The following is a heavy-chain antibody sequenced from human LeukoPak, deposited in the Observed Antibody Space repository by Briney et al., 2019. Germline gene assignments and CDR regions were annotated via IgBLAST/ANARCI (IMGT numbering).Heavy chain of an antibody. J-gene: IGHJ3*02. V-gene: IGHV3-9*03. Sequence: PGGSLRLSCAASGFTFDDYGMSWVRQAPGKGLEWVSGISWNSGSIGYADSVKGRFTISRDNAKNSLYLQMNSLRAEDMALYYCAKGIEEWSFDAFDIWGQGTMVTVSS. D-gene: IGHD3-3*01. CDR1: GFTFDDYG. CDR2: ISWNSGSI. CDR3: AKGIEEWSFDAFDI.